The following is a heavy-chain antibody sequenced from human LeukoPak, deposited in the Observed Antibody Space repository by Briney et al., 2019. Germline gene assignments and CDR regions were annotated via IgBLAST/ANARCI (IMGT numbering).Heavy chain of an antibody. CDR2: ISYDGSNK. CDR3: ARDCPLTRNNYYYYGMDV. CDR1: GFTFSSYA. D-gene: IGHD1/OR15-1a*01. J-gene: IGHJ6*02. V-gene: IGHV3-30-3*01. Sequence: PGGSLRLSCAASGFTFSSYAMHWVRQAPGKGLEWVAVISYDGSNKYYADSVKGRFTISRDNSKNTLYLQMNSLRAEDTAVYYCARDCPLTRNNYYYYGMDVWGQGTTVTVSS.